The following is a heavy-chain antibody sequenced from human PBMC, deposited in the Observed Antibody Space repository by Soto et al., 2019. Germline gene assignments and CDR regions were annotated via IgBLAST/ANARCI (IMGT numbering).Heavy chain of an antibody. D-gene: IGHD6-19*01. CDR1: GGSISSYY. CDR3: ARRYSSGFDY. J-gene: IGHJ4*02. Sequence: SETLSLTCTVSGGSISSYYWSWIRQPPGKGLEWIGYIFYSGSTNYNPSLKSRVTITVDTSKNQFSLKLSSVTAADTAVYYCARRYSSGFDYWGQGTLVTVSS. CDR2: IFYSGST. V-gene: IGHV4-59*08.